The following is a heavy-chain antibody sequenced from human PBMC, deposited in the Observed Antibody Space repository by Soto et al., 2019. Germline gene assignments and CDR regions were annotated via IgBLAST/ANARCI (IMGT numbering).Heavy chain of an antibody. CDR3: AKPPLCSGGSCYFPFDY. CDR1: GFTFSSYG. V-gene: IGHV3-23*01. CDR2: ISGSGGST. D-gene: IGHD2-15*01. Sequence: EVQLLESGGGLVQPGGSLRLSCAASGFTFSSYGMSWVRQAPGKGLEWVLGISGSGGSTYYAYSVKGRFTISRDNSKNTLYLQMRSLRAEDTAVYYCAKPPLCSGGSCYFPFDYWGQGTLVTVSS. J-gene: IGHJ4*02.